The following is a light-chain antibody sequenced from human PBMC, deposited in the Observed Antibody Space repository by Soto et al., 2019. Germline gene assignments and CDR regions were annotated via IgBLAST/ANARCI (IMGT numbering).Light chain of an antibody. CDR2: GAS. V-gene: IGKV3-20*01. CDR1: QSVGSNY. J-gene: IGKJ1*01. Sequence: EIVLTQSPGTLSLSPGERATLSCRASQSVGSNYLAWYQQKPGQAPRLLIYGASSRATGIPDRFSGSGSGTDFTLTISRLEPEDFAVYYCQQYGSSSWTFGQGTKVDI. CDR3: QQYGSSSWT.